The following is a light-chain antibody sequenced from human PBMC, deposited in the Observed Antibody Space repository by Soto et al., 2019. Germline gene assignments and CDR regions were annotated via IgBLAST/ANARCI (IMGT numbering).Light chain of an antibody. Sequence: DIQMTQSPSTLSASVGDRVTITCRASQSVSSWLAWYQQKPGKAPKLLIYKASSLESGVPSRFSGSGSGTEFPPTISRLQPDVFATYYCQQYDTYSTFGQGTKVEVK. CDR3: QQYDTYST. CDR1: QSVSSW. CDR2: KAS. J-gene: IGKJ1*01. V-gene: IGKV1-5*03.